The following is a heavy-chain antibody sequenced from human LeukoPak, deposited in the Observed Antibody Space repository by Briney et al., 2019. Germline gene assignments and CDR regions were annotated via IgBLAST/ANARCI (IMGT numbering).Heavy chain of an antibody. D-gene: IGHD3-10*01. CDR1: GFTFSNAW. CDR3: TADYGLGSYDY. CDR2: IKSKTDGGTT. Sequence: GGSLRLSCAASGFTFSNAWMSWVRQAPGKGLEWVGRIKSKTDGGTTDYAAPVKGRFTISRDDSKNTLYLQMNSLKTEDTAVYYCTADYGLGSYDYWGQGTLVTVSS. V-gene: IGHV3-15*01. J-gene: IGHJ4*02.